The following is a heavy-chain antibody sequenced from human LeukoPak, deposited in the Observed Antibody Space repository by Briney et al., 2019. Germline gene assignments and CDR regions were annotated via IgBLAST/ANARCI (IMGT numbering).Heavy chain of an antibody. CDR1: GFTFSSYS. CDR3: ARDSHYSFDY. J-gene: IGHJ4*02. D-gene: IGHD2-15*01. Sequence: PGGSLRLSCAASGFTFSSYSMNWVRQAPGKGLEWISYTGSSSSTIDYADSVKGRFTISRDNAKNSLYLQMNSLRDEDTAVYYCARDSHYSFDYWGQGTLVTVSS. V-gene: IGHV3-48*02. CDR2: TGSSSSTI.